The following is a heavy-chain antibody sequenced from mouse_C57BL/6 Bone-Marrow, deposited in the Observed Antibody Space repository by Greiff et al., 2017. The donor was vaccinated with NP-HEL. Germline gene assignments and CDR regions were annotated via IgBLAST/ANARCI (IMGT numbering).Heavy chain of an antibody. CDR1: GYTFTSYW. Sequence: QVQLQQPGAELVMPGASVKLSCKASGYTFTSYWMHWVKQRPGQGLEWIGEIDPSDSYTNYNQKLKGKSTLTVDKSSSPAYMQLSSLTSEDSAVYYCARPAIYYDYDWFAYWGQGTLVTVSA. CDR3: ARPAIYYDYDWFAY. V-gene: IGHV1-69*01. J-gene: IGHJ3*01. D-gene: IGHD2-4*01. CDR2: IDPSDSYT.